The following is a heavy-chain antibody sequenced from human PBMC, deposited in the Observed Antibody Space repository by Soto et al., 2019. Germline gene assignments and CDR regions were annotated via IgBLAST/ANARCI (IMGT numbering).Heavy chain of an antibody. J-gene: IGHJ6*02. D-gene: IGHD2-15*01. V-gene: IGHV1-69*06. CDR1: GGTFSSYS. CDR2: IIPIFGTA. CDR3: AVRCHGGSCYSRSIYYCGMDD. Sequence: GASVNVSFKASGGTFSSYSLSWVRQAHGQGLEWMGWIIPIFGTANYAQKFQGRVTITADKSARTAYMELSSLRSEDTAVYYCAVRCHGGSCYSRSIYYCGMDDLGQGVTVNVSS.